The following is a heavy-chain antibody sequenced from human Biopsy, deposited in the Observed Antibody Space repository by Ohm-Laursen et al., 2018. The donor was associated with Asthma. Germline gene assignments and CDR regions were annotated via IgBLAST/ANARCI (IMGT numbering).Heavy chain of an antibody. V-gene: IGHV3-30*03. J-gene: IGHJ4*02. CDR3: ARDVMEWYLPAFDF. D-gene: IGHD3-3*01. CDR2: GGSYYDRGLK. CDR1: VFTFTNYG. Sequence: SLRLSCAASVFTFTNYGTHWVRQAPGKGLEWVAVGGSYYDRGLKYYADSVNGRFTVSRDDSKNTLYLQMNSLRPDDTAVYYCARDVMEWYLPAFDFWGQGTLVTVSS.